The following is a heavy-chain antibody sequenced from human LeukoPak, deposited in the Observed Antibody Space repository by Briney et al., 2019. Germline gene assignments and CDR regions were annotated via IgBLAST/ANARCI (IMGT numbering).Heavy chain of an antibody. Sequence: SDTVSLTCTVSGGSISSGDYYWIWIPQPPGKALEWSVYIYYSGTTYYNPSLKSRVTISVDTSKTQLSMKLSSVTAADTAVYYCATIPLDLLYYDPWGQGTLVTASS. V-gene: IGHV4-30-4*02. D-gene: IGHD2-8*01. CDR2: IYYSGTT. CDR3: ATIPLDLLYYDP. J-gene: IGHJ5*02. CDR1: GGSISSGDYY.